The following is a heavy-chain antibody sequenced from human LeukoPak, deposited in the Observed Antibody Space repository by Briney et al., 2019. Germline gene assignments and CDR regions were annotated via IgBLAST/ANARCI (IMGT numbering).Heavy chain of an antibody. J-gene: IGHJ1*01. Sequence: GGSLRLSYAASGFTFSSYAMSWVRQAPGKGLEWVSAISGSGGSTYYADSVKGRFTISRDNSKNTLYLQMNSLRAEDTAVYYCAKDEDIVVVPAAEYFQHWGQGTLVTVSS. CDR1: GFTFSSYA. D-gene: IGHD2-2*01. CDR3: AKDEDIVVVPAAEYFQH. CDR2: ISGSGGST. V-gene: IGHV3-23*01.